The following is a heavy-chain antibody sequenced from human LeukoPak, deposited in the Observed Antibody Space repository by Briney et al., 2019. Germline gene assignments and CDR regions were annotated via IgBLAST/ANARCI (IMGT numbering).Heavy chain of an antibody. Sequence: PGGSLRLSCAASGFTFSSYSMNWVRQAPGKGLEWVSSINSSSSYIYYADSVKGRFTISRDNAKNSLYLQMNSLRAEDTAVYYCARDFPLTGDYYFGAFDIWGQGTMVTVSS. CDR3: ARDFPLTGDYYFGAFDI. CDR1: GFTFSSYS. D-gene: IGHD4-17*01. J-gene: IGHJ3*02. V-gene: IGHV3-21*01. CDR2: INSSSSYI.